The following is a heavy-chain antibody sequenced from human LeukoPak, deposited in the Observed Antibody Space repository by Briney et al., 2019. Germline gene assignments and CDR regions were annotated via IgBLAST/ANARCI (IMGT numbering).Heavy chain of an antibody. V-gene: IGHV3-74*01. CDR3: ARDPRNKGFDP. Sequence: GGTLRLSCAASGFTLSYYWMHWVRQGPGKGLVWISTINGDGSSTNYADSVKGRFTISRDNAKNTLYLEMNSLRVEDTAVYYCARDPRNKGFDPWGQGTLVTVSS. CDR2: INGDGSST. J-gene: IGHJ5*02. D-gene: IGHD1/OR15-1a*01. CDR1: GFTLSYYW.